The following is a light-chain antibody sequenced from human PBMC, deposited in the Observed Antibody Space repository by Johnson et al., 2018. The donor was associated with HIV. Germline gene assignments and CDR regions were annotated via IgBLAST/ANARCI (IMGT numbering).Light chain of an antibody. V-gene: IGLV1-51*02. CDR2: ENN. CDR3: GTWDSSLSAYV. J-gene: IGLJ1*01. CDR1: SSNIGSNY. Sequence: QSVLTQPPSVSAAPGREVTISCSGSSSNIGSNYVSWYQQLPVTAPKLLIYENNKRPSGIPDRFSGSKSGTSATLGITGLQTGDEADYYCGTWDSSLSAYVFGTGTKVTVL.